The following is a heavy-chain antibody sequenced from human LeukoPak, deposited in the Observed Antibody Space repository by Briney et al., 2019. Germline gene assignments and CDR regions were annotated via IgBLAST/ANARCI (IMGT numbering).Heavy chain of an antibody. CDR3: TRMTTGHDY. CDR1: GVSFDDYY. Sequence: SETLSLTCAVSGVSFDDYYWSWVRQTPGKGLEWLGEINHSGYTNDSPSLKSRVTLSIDTSGKQFSLNLKSVTVADAGIYYCTRMTTGHDYWGQGTLVTVSS. D-gene: IGHD4-17*01. CDR2: INHSGYT. V-gene: IGHV4-34*01. J-gene: IGHJ4*02.